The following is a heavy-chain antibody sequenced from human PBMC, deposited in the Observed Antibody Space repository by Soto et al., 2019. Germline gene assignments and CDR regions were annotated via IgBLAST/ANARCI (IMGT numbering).Heavy chain of an antibody. Sequence: SVKVSCKASGGTFSSYAISWVRQAPGQGLEWMGGIIPIFGTANYAQKFQGRVTITADKSTSTAYMELSRLRSDDTAVYYCARSNGMIVVVIEYFDYWGQGTLVTVSS. CDR3: ARSNGMIVVVIEYFDY. D-gene: IGHD3-22*01. V-gene: IGHV1-69*06. CDR2: IIPIFGTA. CDR1: GGTFSSYA. J-gene: IGHJ4*02.